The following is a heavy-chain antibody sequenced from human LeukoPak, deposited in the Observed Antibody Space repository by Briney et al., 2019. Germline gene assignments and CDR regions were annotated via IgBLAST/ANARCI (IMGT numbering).Heavy chain of an antibody. J-gene: IGHJ6*03. CDR1: DDSITIYY. CDR3: APGRVSSSTWYSTYYYYFYMDV. D-gene: IGHD6-13*01. Sequence: PSETLSLTCTVSDDSITIYYWSWIRQPPGKGLEWIGYIDHTGITNYNPSLNSRVTISRGTSKNHFSLELSSATAADTAVYFCAPGRVSSSTWYSTYYYYFYMDVWGKGTTVTVSS. V-gene: IGHV4-59*01. CDR2: IDHTGIT.